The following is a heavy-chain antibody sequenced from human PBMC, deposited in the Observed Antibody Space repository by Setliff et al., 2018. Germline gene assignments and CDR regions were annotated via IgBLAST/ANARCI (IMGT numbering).Heavy chain of an antibody. V-gene: IGHV4-39*07. Sequence: LSETLSLTCSVSGASISTTYYYWDWIRQSPEKGLEWIGTIYQNGITYYNPSVKSRVTISVDKSKNQFSLSLRSVTAADTAVYYCATDGPVLNGDYISWGQGTLVTVSS. D-gene: IGHD3-10*01. CDR3: ATDGPVLNGDYIS. CDR1: GASISTTYYY. J-gene: IGHJ5*02. CDR2: IYQNGIT.